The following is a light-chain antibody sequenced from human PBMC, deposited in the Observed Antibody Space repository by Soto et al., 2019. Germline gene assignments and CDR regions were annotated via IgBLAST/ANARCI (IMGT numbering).Light chain of an antibody. CDR3: ASWDDSLSGHWV. CDR2: RNS. V-gene: IGLV1-47*01. Sequence: QSVLTQPPSASGTPGQRVTISCSGSSSNIGSNYVYWYQQFPGTAPKLLIYRNSQRPSGVPDRFSGSKSGTSASLAISGLRSEDEAQYHCASWDDSLSGHWVFGGGTKLTVL. CDR1: SSNIGSNY. J-gene: IGLJ3*02.